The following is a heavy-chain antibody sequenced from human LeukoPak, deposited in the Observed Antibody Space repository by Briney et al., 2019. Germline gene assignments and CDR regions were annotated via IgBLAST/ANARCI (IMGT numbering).Heavy chain of an antibody. CDR2: IYYSGST. D-gene: IGHD5-24*01. Sequence: GSLRLSCAASGFTFSSYWMSWVRQPPGKGLEWIGYIYYSGSTNYNPSLKSRVTISVDTSKNQFSLRLSSVTAADTAVYYCARDGYNPGPWYFDLWGRGTLVTVSS. V-gene: IGHV4-59*01. J-gene: IGHJ2*01. CDR1: GFTFSSYW. CDR3: ARDGYNPGPWYFDL.